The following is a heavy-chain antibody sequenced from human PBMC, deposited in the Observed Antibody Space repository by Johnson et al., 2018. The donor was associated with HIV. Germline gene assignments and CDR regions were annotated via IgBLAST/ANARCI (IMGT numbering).Heavy chain of an antibody. Sequence: QVQLVESGGAVVRPGGSLRLSCAASGFTFSDYYMSWIRQAPGQGLEWVSFISSSGSTIYYADSVKGRFTISRDNAKNSLYLQMNGLRAEDTAVYYCAKAVAGGCDALDIWGQGTMVTVSS. D-gene: IGHD6-13*01. CDR1: GFTFSDYY. CDR2: ISSSGSTI. V-gene: IGHV3-11*04. J-gene: IGHJ3*02. CDR3: AKAVAGGCDALDI.